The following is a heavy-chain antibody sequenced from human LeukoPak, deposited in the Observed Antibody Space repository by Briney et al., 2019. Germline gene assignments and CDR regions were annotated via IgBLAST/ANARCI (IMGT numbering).Heavy chain of an antibody. CDR2: ISGSGGST. D-gene: IGHD3-22*01. J-gene: IGHJ4*02. CDR3: AGDFYDSSGYYF. CDR1: GFTFTSYG. Sequence: GGSLRLSCAASGFTFTSYGMSWVRQAPGNGLEWVSGISGSGGSTHYADSVKGRFTISRDNSKNTLYVQMSSLRAEDTAVYYCAGDFYDSSGYYFWGQGTLVTVSS. V-gene: IGHV3-23*01.